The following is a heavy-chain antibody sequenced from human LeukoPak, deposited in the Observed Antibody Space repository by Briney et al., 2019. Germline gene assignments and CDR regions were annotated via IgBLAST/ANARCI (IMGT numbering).Heavy chain of an antibody. Sequence: GGSLRLSCAASGFSFGVRAMTWVRQAPGKGPEWVATIGGPAETFYADSVKGRFIISRDNSRNSLYLQMNSLRAEDSALYYCAKDWTSHNGVYDCLDFWGQGTQVTVSS. CDR3: AKDWTSHNGVYDCLDF. D-gene: IGHD3-16*01. CDR1: GFSFGVRA. V-gene: IGHV3-23*01. J-gene: IGHJ4*02. CDR2: IGGPAET.